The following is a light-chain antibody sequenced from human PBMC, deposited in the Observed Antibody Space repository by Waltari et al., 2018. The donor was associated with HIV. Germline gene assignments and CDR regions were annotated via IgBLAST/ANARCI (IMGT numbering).Light chain of an antibody. Sequence: ETVLTQFPGPLSLSPGERATLSCRASQRVSSRYMAWYQQRPGQAPRLLIFDASSRATGIPDRFLGSGSGTDFTLTSSRLEPEDFAVYYCQQYSTSPFTLGQGTRLEIK. J-gene: IGKJ5*01. CDR2: DAS. CDR1: QRVSSRY. CDR3: QQYSTSPFT. V-gene: IGKV3-20*01.